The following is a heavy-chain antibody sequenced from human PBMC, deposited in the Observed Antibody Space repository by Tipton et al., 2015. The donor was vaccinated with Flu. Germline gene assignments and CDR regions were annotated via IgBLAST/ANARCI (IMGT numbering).Heavy chain of an antibody. Sequence: QLVQSGAEVKKPGASVRVSCKTSGYSFSSYGISWVRQAPGQGLEWLGWVSPYNGKTNYAQKFQGRVTMTTDTSTRTAYLDLRSLRSEDTAFYYCARDFGGYEDTVSWGKGTLVSVSA. J-gene: IGHJ5*02. CDR3: ARDFGGYEDTVS. D-gene: IGHD5-12*01. CDR1: GYSFSSYG. V-gene: IGHV1-18*01. CDR2: VSPYNGKT.